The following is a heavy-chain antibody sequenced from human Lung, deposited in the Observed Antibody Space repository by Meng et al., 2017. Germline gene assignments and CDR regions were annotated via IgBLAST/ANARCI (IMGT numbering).Heavy chain of an antibody. CDR3: ARDRGFRGSYSTYFDY. CDR2: IIPIFGTA. V-gene: IGHV1-69*13. D-gene: IGHD1-26*01. J-gene: IGHJ4*02. Sequence: SVKVSCKASGGTFSSYAISWVRQAPGQGLEWMGGIIPIFGTANYAQKFQGRVTITADESTSTAYMELSSLSSEDTAVYYCARDRGFRGSYSTYFDYWGQGTLVTVSS. CDR1: GGTFSSYA.